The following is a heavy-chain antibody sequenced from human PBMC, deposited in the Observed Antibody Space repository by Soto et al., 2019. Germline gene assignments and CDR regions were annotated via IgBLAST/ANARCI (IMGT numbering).Heavy chain of an antibody. V-gene: IGHV1-69*13. CDR2: IIPIFGTA. J-gene: IGHJ4*02. D-gene: IGHD3-22*01. Sequence: GASVKVSCKASGGTFSSYAISWVRQAPGQGLEWMGGIIPIFGTANYAQKFQGRVTITADESTSTAYMELSSLRSEDTAVYYCARASAYYYDSSGYFPYFDYWGQGTLVTVSS. CDR3: ARASAYYYDSSGYFPYFDY. CDR1: GGTFSSYA.